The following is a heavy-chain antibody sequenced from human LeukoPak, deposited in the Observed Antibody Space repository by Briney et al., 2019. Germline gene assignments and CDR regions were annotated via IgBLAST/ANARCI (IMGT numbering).Heavy chain of an antibody. V-gene: IGHV4-59*01. Sequence: SETLSLTCTVSGGSISSYYWSWIRQPPEKGLEWIGYIYYSGSTNYNPSLKSRVTISVDTSKNQFSLKLSSVTAADTAVYYCAKDSTDYGGNLEYFQHWGQGTLVTVSS. D-gene: IGHD4-23*01. CDR3: AKDSTDYGGNLEYFQH. CDR1: GGSISSYY. J-gene: IGHJ1*01. CDR2: IYYSGST.